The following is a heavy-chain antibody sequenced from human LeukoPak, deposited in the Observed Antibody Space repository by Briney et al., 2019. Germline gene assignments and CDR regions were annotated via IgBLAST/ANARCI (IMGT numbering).Heavy chain of an antibody. V-gene: IGHV1-69*05. D-gene: IGHD2-15*01. J-gene: IGHJ5*02. CDR1: GGTFSSYA. Sequence: GSSVKVSCKASGGTFSSYAISWVRHAPGQGLEWMGGIIPIFGTANYAQKFQGRVTITTDESTSTAYMELSSLRSEDTAVYYCARAQVDCSGGSCYSDWFDPWGQGTLVTVSS. CDR3: ARAQVDCSGGSCYSDWFDP. CDR2: IIPIFGTA.